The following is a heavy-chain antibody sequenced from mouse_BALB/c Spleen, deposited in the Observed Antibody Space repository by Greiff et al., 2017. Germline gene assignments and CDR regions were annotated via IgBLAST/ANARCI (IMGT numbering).Heavy chain of an antibody. CDR2: IWGDGST. Sequence: QVQLKQSGPGLVAPSQSLSITCTVSGFSLTGYGVNWVRQPPGKGLEWLGVIWGDGSTDYNSALKSRLSISKDNSKSQVFLKMNSLQTDDTARYYCAREGYYGCFDYWGQGTTLTVSS. CDR1: GFSLTGYG. V-gene: IGHV2-6-7*01. CDR3: AREGYYGCFDY. D-gene: IGHD1-1*01. J-gene: IGHJ2*01.